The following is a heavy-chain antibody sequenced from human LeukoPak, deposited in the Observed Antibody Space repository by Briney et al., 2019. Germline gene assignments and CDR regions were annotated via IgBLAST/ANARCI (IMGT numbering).Heavy chain of an antibody. CDR2: IYSGAST. Sequence: PVGSLRLSWAAAGFTVSSNYISWVRQAPGEGLDWGSVIYSGASTYYRDSVKGRFTISGDKSNNTLYLQRNSLTAEDTAVYYCAREGGWLQLGYYYGMDVWGQGTRVTVS. CDR3: AREGGWLQLGYYYGMDV. D-gene: IGHD5-24*01. V-gene: IGHV3-53*01. J-gene: IGHJ6*02. CDR1: GFTVSSNY.